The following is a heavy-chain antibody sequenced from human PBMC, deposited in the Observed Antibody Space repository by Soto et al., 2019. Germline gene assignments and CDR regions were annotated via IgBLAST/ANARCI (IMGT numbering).Heavy chain of an antibody. Sequence: PGGSLRLSXAASGFTFSSYAMSWVRQAPGKGLEWVSAISGSGGSTYYADSVKGRFTISRDNSKNTLYLQMNSLRAEDTAVYYCAKPVVVVTSAPIDYWGQGTLVTVSS. J-gene: IGHJ4*02. D-gene: IGHD2-21*02. CDR1: GFTFSSYA. CDR3: AKPVVVVTSAPIDY. V-gene: IGHV3-23*01. CDR2: ISGSGGST.